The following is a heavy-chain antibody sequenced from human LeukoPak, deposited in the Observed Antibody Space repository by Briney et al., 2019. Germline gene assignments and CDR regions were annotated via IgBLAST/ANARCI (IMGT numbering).Heavy chain of an antibody. CDR3: TTDRPIRYFDWLLTFDY. J-gene: IGHJ4*02. Sequence: GGSLRLSCAASGFTFSNAWMSWVRQAPGKGLEWVGRIKSKTDGGTTDYAAPVKGRFTISRDDSKNTLYLQMNSLKTEDTAVYYCTTDRPIRYFDWLLTFDYWGQGTLATVSS. CDR1: GFTFSNAW. CDR2: IKSKTDGGTT. V-gene: IGHV3-15*01. D-gene: IGHD3-9*01.